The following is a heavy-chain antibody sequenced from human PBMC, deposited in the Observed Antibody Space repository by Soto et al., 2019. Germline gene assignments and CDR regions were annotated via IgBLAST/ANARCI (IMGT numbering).Heavy chain of an antibody. D-gene: IGHD6-13*01. CDR3: ARLDRSSWYFY. V-gene: IGHV4-39*01. Sequence: QLQLQESGPGLVKPSETLSLTCTVSGGSISSRSYYWGWIRQPPGKGLEWIGSIFYSGSTYYNPSLKSRVTISVDTSKNQFSLKLSSVTAADTAVYYCARLDRSSWYFYWGQGTLVTVSS. J-gene: IGHJ4*02. CDR2: IFYSGST. CDR1: GGSISSRSYY.